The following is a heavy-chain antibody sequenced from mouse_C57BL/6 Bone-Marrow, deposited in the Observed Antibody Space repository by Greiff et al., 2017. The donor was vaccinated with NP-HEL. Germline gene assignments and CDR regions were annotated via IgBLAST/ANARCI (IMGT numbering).Heavy chain of an antibody. CDR3: AGYSGSPLYFDY. CDR2: IDPSDSYT. CDR1: GYTFTSYW. Sequence: VQLQQPGAELVKPGASVKLSCKASGYTFTSYWMQWVKQRPGQGLEWIGEIDPSDSYTNYNQKFKGKATLTVDTSSSAAYMQLSSLTSEDSAVYYCAGYSGSPLYFDYWGQGTTLTVSS. V-gene: IGHV1-50*01. D-gene: IGHD1-1*01. J-gene: IGHJ2*01.